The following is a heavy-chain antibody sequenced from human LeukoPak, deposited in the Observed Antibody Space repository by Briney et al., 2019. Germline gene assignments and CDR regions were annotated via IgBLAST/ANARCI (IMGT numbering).Heavy chain of an antibody. CDR3: ARGPYSYDSSGAFDI. V-gene: IGHV4-39*07. CDR1: GDSIRTTSFY. D-gene: IGHD3-22*01. J-gene: IGHJ3*02. CDR2: ISSSGST. Sequence: SETLSLTCTVSGDSIRTTSFYWGWIRQPAGKGLEWIGRISSSGSTNYNPSLKSRVTISVDTSKNQFSLKLSSVTAADTAVYFCARGPYSYDSSGAFDIWGQGTMVTVSS.